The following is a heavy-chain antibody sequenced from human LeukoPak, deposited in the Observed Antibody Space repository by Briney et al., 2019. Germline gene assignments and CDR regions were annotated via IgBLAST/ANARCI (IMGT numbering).Heavy chain of an antibody. CDR1: GGSFSGYY. CDR3: ARGESLKLQFFDY. D-gene: IGHD4-23*01. V-gene: IGHV4-34*01. Sequence: SETLSLTCAVYGGSFSGYYWSWIRQPPGKGLEWIGEINHSGSTNYNPSLKSRVTISVDTSKNQFSLKLSSVTAEDTAVYFCARGESLKLQFFDYWGQGTLVTVSS. CDR2: INHSGST. J-gene: IGHJ4*02.